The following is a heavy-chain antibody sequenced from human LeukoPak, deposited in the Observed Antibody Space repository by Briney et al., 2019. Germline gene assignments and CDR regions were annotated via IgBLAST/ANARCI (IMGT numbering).Heavy chain of an antibody. CDR1: GGSFSGYY. J-gene: IGHJ4*02. CDR2: INHSGST. CDR3: ASVGLGELSPVDY. Sequence: SETLSLTCAVYGGSFSGYYWSWIRQPPGKGLEWIGEINHSGSTNYNPSLKSRVTISVDTSKNQFSLKLSSVTAADTAVYYCASVGLGELSPVDYWGQGTLVTVSS. V-gene: IGHV4-34*01. D-gene: IGHD3-16*02.